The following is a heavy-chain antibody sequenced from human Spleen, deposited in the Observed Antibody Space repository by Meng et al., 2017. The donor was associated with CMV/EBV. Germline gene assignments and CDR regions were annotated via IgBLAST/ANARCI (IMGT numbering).Heavy chain of an antibody. V-gene: IGHV1-2*02. CDR1: GYTFSGYY. J-gene: IGHJ4*02. CDR2: MNPNSGIK. D-gene: IGHD3-22*01. Sequence: ASVKVSCKASGYTFSGYYMHWVRQAPGEGLEWMGWMNPNSGIKTYAHSFQGRVTMTRDTSFSTAYMELSRLTSDDTAVYYCARALQLTSPNYYDSTAYYFDLDYFDYWGQGTLVTVSS. CDR3: ARALQLTSPNYYDSTAYYFDLDYFDY.